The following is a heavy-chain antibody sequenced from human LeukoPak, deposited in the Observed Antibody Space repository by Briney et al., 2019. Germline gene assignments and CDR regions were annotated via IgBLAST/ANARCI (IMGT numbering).Heavy chain of an antibody. J-gene: IGHJ5*02. CDR1: GYTFTGYY. V-gene: IGHV1-2*02. Sequence: ASVKVPCKASGYTFTGYYMHWVRQAPGQGLEWMGWINPNSGGTNYAQKFQGRVTMTRDTSISTAYMELSRLRSDDTAVYYCARGAITIVRGKEYWFDPWGQGTLVTVSS. CDR3: ARGAITIVRGKEYWFDP. CDR2: INPNSGGT. D-gene: IGHD3-10*01.